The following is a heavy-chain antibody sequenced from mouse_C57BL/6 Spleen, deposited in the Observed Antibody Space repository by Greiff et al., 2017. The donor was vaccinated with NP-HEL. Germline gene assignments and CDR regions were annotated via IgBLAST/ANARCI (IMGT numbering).Heavy chain of an antibody. D-gene: IGHD4-1*01. V-gene: IGHV5-6*01. CDR3: ARHVWENLDY. CDR2: ISSGGSYT. J-gene: IGHJ2*01. Sequence: EVQLQESGGDLVKPGGSLKLSCAASGFTFSSYGMSWVRQTPDKRLEWVATISSGGSYTYYPDSVKGRFTISRDNAKNTLYLQMSSLKSEDTAMYYCARHVWENLDYWGQGTTLTVSS. CDR1: GFTFSSYG.